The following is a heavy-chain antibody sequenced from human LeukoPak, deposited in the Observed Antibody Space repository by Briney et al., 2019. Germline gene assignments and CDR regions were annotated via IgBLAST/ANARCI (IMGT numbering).Heavy chain of an antibody. CDR1: GRTFSSHT. J-gene: IGHJ4*02. CDR3: ARATGLDGDYGYYFDY. Sequence: GSSVNVSCKASGRTFSSHTISWVRQAPGQGPEWMGSIIPILAIANYAHNFQGTVTITANKSTTTTNMELSSLRSEDTAVYYCARATGLDGDYGYYFDYWGQGTLVTVSS. V-gene: IGHV1-69*02. CDR2: IIPILAIA. D-gene: IGHD4-17*01.